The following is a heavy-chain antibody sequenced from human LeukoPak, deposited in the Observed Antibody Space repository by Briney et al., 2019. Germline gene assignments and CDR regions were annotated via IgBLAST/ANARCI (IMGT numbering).Heavy chain of an antibody. D-gene: IGHD6-19*01. V-gene: IGHV4-61*01. Sequence: PSETLSLTCTVSGGSVSSGSYYWSWIRQPPGKGLEWIGYIYYSGSTNYNPSLKSRVTISVDTSKNQFSLKLSSVTAADTAVYYCARTPRTRIAVAGTHYYGMDVWGQGTTVTVS. J-gene: IGHJ6*02. CDR3: ARTPRTRIAVAGTHYYGMDV. CDR2: IYYSGST. CDR1: GGSVSSGSYY.